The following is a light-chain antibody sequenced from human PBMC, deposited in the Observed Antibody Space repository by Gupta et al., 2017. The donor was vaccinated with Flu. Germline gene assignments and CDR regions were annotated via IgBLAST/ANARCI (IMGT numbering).Light chain of an antibody. V-gene: IGKV1-5*03. Sequence: DIQMTQSPSTLSASVGDRVTITCRASQSVNSWLAWFQQKPGKAPRLLIYRASILESGVPSRFSGSGYETEFTLTISGLQPDDFATYYCQQYNSYSWTFGQGTKVEIK. CDR2: RAS. J-gene: IGKJ1*01. CDR1: QSVNSW. CDR3: QQYNSYSWT.